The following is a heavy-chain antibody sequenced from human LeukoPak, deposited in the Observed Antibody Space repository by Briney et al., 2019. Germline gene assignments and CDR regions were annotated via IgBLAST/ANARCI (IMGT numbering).Heavy chain of an antibody. Sequence: GGSLRLSCAASGSTDSSNYTSWVRQAPGKGLEWVSVIYRGGSTYYADSVKGRFTISRDNSKNTLYLQMNSLRAEDTAVYYCAGYYYGSGSPYYYYGMDVWGQGTTVTVSS. V-gene: IGHV3-66*01. D-gene: IGHD3-10*01. CDR3: AGYYYGSGSPYYYYGMDV. CDR2: IYRGGST. J-gene: IGHJ6*02. CDR1: GSTDSSNY.